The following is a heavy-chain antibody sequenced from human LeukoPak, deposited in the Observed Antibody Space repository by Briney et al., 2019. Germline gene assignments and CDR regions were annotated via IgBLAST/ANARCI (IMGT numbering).Heavy chain of an antibody. J-gene: IGHJ6*02. CDR3: ARGGPYSSSLFWDYGMDV. V-gene: IGHV1-2*02. CDR2: INPNSGGT. D-gene: IGHD6-6*01. Sequence: ASVKVSCKASGYTFTGYYMHWVRQAPGQGLEWMGWINPNSGGTNYAQKFQGRVTMTRNTSISTAYMELSSLKSEDMAVYYCARGGPYSSSLFWDYGMDVWGQGTTVTVSS. CDR1: GYTFTGYY.